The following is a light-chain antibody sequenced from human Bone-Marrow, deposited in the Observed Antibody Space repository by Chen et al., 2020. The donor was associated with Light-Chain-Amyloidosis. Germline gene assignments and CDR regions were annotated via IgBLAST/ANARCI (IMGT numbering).Light chain of an antibody. CDR1: DLPTKY. Sequence: SSELTQPPSVSVSPGQTARITCSGDDLPTKYAYWYQQKPGQAPVLVIHRDTERPSGISERFSGSSSGTTATLTISGVQAEDEADYHCQSADSSGTYEVIFGEGTKLTVL. J-gene: IGLJ2*01. V-gene: IGLV3-25*03. CDR2: RDT. CDR3: QSADSSGTYEVI.